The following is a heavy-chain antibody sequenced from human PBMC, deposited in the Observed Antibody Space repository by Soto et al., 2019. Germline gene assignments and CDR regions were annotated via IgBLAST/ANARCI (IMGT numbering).Heavy chain of an antibody. D-gene: IGHD3-22*01. V-gene: IGHV3-33*06. CDR3: AKDIDVVKRDAFDI. CDR2: IWYDGSNK. Sequence: GGSLRLSCAASGFTFSSYGMHWVRQAPGKGLEWVAVIWYDGSNKYYADSVKGRFTISRDNSKNTLYLQMNSLRAEDTAVYYCAKDIDVVKRDAFDIWGQGTMVTVSS. J-gene: IGHJ3*02. CDR1: GFTFSSYG.